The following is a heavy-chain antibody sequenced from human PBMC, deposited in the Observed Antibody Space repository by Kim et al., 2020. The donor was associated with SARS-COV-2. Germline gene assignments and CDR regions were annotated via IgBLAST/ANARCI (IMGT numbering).Heavy chain of an antibody. J-gene: IGHJ4*02. CDR2: IYHSGST. CDR3: ARRNDYNWFDC. D-gene: IGHD4-4*01. Sequence: SETLSLTCTVSGGSISSSSYYWGWIRQPPGKGLEWIGNIYHSGSTDYNPSLKSRVTMSVDTSKKQFSLKLNSVTAADTAVYYCARRNDYNWFDCWGQGTL. CDR1: GGSISSSSYY. V-gene: IGHV4-39*01.